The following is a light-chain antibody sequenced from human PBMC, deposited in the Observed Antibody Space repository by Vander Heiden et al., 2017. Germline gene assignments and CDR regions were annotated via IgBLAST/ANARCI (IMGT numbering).Light chain of an antibody. CDR3: SSYTSSSTRV. CDR1: RSDVGGYKY. J-gene: IGLJ1*01. V-gene: IGLV2-14*01. Sequence: QSALTQPDSVSGSPGHSSTISCTGTRSDVGGYKYVSVYQQHPGKAPKLMIYDVMNRPSGVSNRFSGSKSGNTASLTISGLQAEDEADYYCSSYTSSSTRVFGTGTKVTVL. CDR2: DVM.